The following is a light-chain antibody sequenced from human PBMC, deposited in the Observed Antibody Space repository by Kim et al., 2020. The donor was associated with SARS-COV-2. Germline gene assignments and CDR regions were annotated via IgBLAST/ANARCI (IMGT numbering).Light chain of an antibody. CDR1: SSDVGSYNL. Sequence: QSVLTQPASVSGSPGQSITISCTGTSSDVGSYNLVSWYQHHPGKAPKLMIYEGSKRPSGVSNRFSGSKSGNTASLTISGLQAEDEADYYCCSYAGSRGWVFGGGTQLTVL. CDR2: EGS. CDR3: CSYAGSRGWV. J-gene: IGLJ3*02. V-gene: IGLV2-23*01.